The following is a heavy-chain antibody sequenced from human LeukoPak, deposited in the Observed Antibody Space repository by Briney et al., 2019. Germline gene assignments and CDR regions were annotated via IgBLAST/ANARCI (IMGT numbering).Heavy chain of an antibody. CDR1: GYTFTSYY. D-gene: IGHD2-2*01. CDR3: ARDERRIVVVPAASGLFDY. Sequence: ASVKVSCKASGYTFTSYYMHWVRQAPGQGLEWMGIINPSGGSTSYAQKFQGRVTMTRDMSTSTVYMELSSLRSEDTAVYYCARDERRIVVVPAASGLFDYWGQGTLVTVSS. J-gene: IGHJ4*02. CDR2: INPSGGST. V-gene: IGHV1-46*01.